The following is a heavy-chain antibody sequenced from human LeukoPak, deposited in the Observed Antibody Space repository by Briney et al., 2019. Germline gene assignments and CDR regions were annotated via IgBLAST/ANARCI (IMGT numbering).Heavy chain of an antibody. J-gene: IGHJ4*02. D-gene: IGHD6-6*01. CDR2: IKSDGSST. CDR3: ARGRGIAARPGRYFDY. CDR1: GFTFSNYW. V-gene: IGHV3-74*01. Sequence: GGSLRLSCAASGFTFSNYWMHWVRQAPGKGLVWVSRIKSDGSSTSYADSVKGRFTISRDNAKNTLYLQMNSLRAEDTAVYYCARGRGIAARPGRYFDYWGQGTLVTVSS.